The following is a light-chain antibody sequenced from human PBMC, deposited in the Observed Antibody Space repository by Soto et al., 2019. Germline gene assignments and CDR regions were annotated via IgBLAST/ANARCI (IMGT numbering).Light chain of an antibody. V-gene: IGKV1-39*01. CDR3: QQTYNTPWT. Sequence: DIQMTQSPSSLSASVGDRVTITCRASQSVITYLHWYQLKPGKAPTLLIYAASSLQSGVTSGFSGSGSGTDFTLTISSLQPEDFATYFCQQTYNTPWTFGQGTKVEIK. CDR2: AAS. J-gene: IGKJ1*01. CDR1: QSVITY.